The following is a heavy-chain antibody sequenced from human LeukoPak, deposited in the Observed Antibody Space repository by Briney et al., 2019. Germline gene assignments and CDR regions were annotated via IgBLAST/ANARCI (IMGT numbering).Heavy chain of an antibody. CDR1: GGSLNNYY. CDR2: IYSSGST. V-gene: IGHV4-59*01. Sequence: SETLSLTCTVSGGSLNNYYWSWIRQPPGKGLEWIGYIYSSGSTNYNPSLKSRVTISVDTSKNQFSLKLNSVTAADTAVYYCARFAYCGGHCWYYFDYWGQGSLVTVSS. CDR3: ARFAYCGGHCWYYFDY. J-gene: IGHJ4*02. D-gene: IGHD2-21*02.